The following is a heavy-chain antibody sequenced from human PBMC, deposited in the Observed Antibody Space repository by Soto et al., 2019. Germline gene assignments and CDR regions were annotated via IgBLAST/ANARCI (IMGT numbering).Heavy chain of an antibody. V-gene: IGHV4-59*08. D-gene: IGHD3-22*01. CDR3: ARLKFYDSSGYYPLFDY. CDR2: IYYIGSS. CDR1: GGSISGYY. J-gene: IGHJ4*02. Sequence: SETLSLTCTVSGGSISGYYWSWIRQPPGKGLEWIGYIYYIGSSHYNPSLKSRVTISVDTSKNQFSLRLNSVTAADTAVYYCARLKFYDSSGYYPLFDYWGQGTLVTVSS.